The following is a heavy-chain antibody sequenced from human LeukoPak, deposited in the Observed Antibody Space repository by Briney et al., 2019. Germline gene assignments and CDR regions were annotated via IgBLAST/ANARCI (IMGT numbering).Heavy chain of an antibody. Sequence: PGRSLRLSCAASGFTFSSYAMHWVRQAPGKGLEWVAVISYDGSNKYYADSVKGRFTISRDNSKNTLYLQMNSLRAEDTAVYYCARGVVGATPYFDCWGQGTLVTVSS. J-gene: IGHJ4*02. D-gene: IGHD1-26*01. V-gene: IGHV3-30*01. CDR3: ARGVVGATPYFDC. CDR2: ISYDGSNK. CDR1: GFTFSSYA.